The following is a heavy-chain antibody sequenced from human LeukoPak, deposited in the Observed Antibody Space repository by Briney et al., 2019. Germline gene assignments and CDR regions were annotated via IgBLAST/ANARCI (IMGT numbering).Heavy chain of an antibody. CDR2: IYYSGST. CDR3: ARLGIAVDNWFDP. D-gene: IGHD6-19*01. V-gene: IGHV4-59*01. Sequence: SETLSLTCTVSGGSIRSYYWSWIRQPPGKGLEWIGYIYYSGSTNFNPSLESRVTMSVDTSKNQFSLKLTSVTAADTAMYYCARLGIAVDNWFDPWGQGTLVTVSS. J-gene: IGHJ5*02. CDR1: GGSIRSYY.